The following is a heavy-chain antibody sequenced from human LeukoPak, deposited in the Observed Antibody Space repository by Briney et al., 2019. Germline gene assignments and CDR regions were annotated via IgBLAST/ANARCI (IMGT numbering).Heavy chain of an antibody. J-gene: IGHJ3*02. D-gene: IGHD3-3*01. CDR1: GFTFSIYA. V-gene: IGHV3-23*01. Sequence: GGSLRLSCAASGFTFSIYAMTWVRQAPGRGLEWVSAVSNNGGVAFYADSVKGRFTISRDNSKNTLYLQMNSLRAEDTAVYYCTKDLKVLDAFDIWGQGTMVTVSS. CDR3: TKDLKVLDAFDI. CDR2: VSNNGGVA.